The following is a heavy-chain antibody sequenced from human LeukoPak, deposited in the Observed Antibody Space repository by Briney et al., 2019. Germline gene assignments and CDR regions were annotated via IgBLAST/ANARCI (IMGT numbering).Heavy chain of an antibody. J-gene: IGHJ6*03. CDR1: GFTFSSYG. CDR2: IRYDGSNK. Sequence: GGSLRLSCAASGFTFSSYGMHWVRQAPGKGLEWVAFIRYDGSNKYYADSVKGRFTISRDNSKNTLYLQMNSLRAEDTAVYYCAKDSASVVVAANYYYYYMDVWGKGTTVTISS. V-gene: IGHV3-30*02. D-gene: IGHD2-15*01. CDR3: AKDSASVVVAANYYYYYMDV.